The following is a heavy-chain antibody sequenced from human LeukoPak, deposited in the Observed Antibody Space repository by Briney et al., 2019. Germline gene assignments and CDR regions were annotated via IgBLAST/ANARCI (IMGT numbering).Heavy chain of an antibody. J-gene: IGHJ3*02. Sequence: ASVKVSCXASGGTFSSYAISWVRQAPGQGLEWMGGIIPIFGTANYAQKFQGGVTITTDESTSTAYMELSSLRSEDTAVYYCARDRPHTVTPFLGAFDIWGQGTMVTVSS. CDR2: IIPIFGTA. CDR1: GGTFSSYA. CDR3: ARDRPHTVTPFLGAFDI. D-gene: IGHD4-17*01. V-gene: IGHV1-69*05.